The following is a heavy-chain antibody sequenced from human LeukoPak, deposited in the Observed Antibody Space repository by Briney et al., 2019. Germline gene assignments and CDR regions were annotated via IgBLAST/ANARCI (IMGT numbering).Heavy chain of an antibody. CDR2: INHSGST. CDR3: ARGAPYYYGSGSYTRYFQH. V-gene: IGHV4-34*01. D-gene: IGHD3-10*01. J-gene: IGHJ1*01. Sequence: SETLSLTCAVYGGSFGGYYWSWIRQPPGKGLEWIGEINHSGSTNYNPSLKSRVTISVDTSKNQFSLKLSSVTAADTAVYYCARGAPYYYGSGSYTRYFQHWGQGTLVTVSS. CDR1: GGSFGGYY.